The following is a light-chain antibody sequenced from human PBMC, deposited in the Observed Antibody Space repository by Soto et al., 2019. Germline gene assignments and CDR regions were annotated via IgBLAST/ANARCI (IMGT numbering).Light chain of an antibody. Sequence: EIVLTQSPGTLSLSPGERATLSCRASQNVDSNSLAWYQQKPGQAPRIIVFGASGRATGIPDRFSGSGSGTDFTLTISRMEPEDFGVYYCQQYGSLSWTFGQGTKVELK. V-gene: IGKV3-20*01. CDR1: QNVDSNS. CDR3: QQYGSLSWT. CDR2: GAS. J-gene: IGKJ1*01.